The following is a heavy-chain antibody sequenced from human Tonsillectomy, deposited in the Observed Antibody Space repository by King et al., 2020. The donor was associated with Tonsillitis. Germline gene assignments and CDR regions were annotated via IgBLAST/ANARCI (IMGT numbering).Heavy chain of an antibody. CDR2: IRSDGSSK. CDR3: GGMVYSGDY. J-gene: IGHJ4*02. D-gene: IGHD2-8*01. CDR1: GFTFSSYG. Sequence: VQLVESGGGVVQPGGSLRLSCAASGFTFSSYGMHWVRQAPGKGLEWVAFIRSDGSSKHYADSVKGRFTISRDNSNNTLYLQMNSLRAEDTVVYYCGGMVYSGDYWGQGTLVTVSS. V-gene: IGHV3-30*02.